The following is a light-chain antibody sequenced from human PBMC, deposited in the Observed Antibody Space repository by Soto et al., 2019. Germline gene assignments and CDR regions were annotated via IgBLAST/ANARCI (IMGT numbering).Light chain of an antibody. Sequence: DIQMTQSPSTPSASVGDGVTITCRASQIIGSWLAWYQQKPGKAPKLLIYKATNLQSGVPSRFSGSGSGTDFSLTISSLQPEDSATYFCQQYNDFQYTFGPGTKLEI. V-gene: IGKV1-5*03. J-gene: IGKJ2*01. CDR3: QQYNDFQYT. CDR2: KAT. CDR1: QIIGSW.